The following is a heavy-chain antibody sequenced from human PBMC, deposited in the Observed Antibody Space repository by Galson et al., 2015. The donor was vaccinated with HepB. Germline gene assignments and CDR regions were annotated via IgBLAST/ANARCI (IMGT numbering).Heavy chain of an antibody. D-gene: IGHD6-19*01. CDR3: ARESEVSGWYFFDY. V-gene: IGHV3-33*08. J-gene: IGHJ4*02. CDR2: IWYDGSNK. Sequence: SLRLSCAASGFTFRGHSMHWVRQAPGKGLEWVAVIWYDGSNKDYADSVRGRFTISRDNSKNTVYLQMNSLRAEDTAVYYCARESEVSGWYFFDYWGQGPLVTVSS. CDR1: GFTFRGHS.